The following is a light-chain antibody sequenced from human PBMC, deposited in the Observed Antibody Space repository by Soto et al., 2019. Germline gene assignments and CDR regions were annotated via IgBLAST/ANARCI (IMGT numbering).Light chain of an antibody. CDR3: QSYDSSRSAFWV. Sequence: QPVLTQPPSVSGAPGQRVTISCTGSSSNIGAGYDVHWYQQLPGTAPKLLIYGNSNRPSGVPDRFSGSKSGTSASLAITGLQAEDEADYYCQSYDSSRSAFWVFGGGTKLTVL. CDR2: GNS. V-gene: IGLV1-40*01. CDR1: SSNIGAGYD. J-gene: IGLJ3*02.